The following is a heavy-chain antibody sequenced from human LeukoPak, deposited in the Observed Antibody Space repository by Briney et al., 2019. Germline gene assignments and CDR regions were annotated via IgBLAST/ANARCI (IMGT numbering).Heavy chain of an antibody. CDR3: ARDRGPDSSGWYEEGLDY. V-gene: IGHV4-59*01. CDR2: IYYSGST. J-gene: IGHJ4*02. D-gene: IGHD6-19*01. CDR1: GGSINNYY. Sequence: SETLSLTCSVSGGSINNYYWSWIRQPPGKGLEWIGYIYYSGSTNYNPSLKSRVTISVDTSKNQFSLKLSSVTAADTAVYYCARDRGPDSSGWYEEGLDYWGQGTLVTVSS.